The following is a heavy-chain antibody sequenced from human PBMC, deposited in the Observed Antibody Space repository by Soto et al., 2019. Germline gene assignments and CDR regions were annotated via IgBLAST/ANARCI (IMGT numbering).Heavy chain of an antibody. CDR2: INAGNGNT. Sequence: ASVKVSCKASGYTFTSYAIHWVRQAPGQRLEWMGWINAGNGNTKYSQKFQGRVTITRDTSASTAYMGLSSLRSEDTTVYYCARELAITIFGVAPMGAFDIWGQGTMVTVSS. CDR3: ARELAITIFGVAPMGAFDI. V-gene: IGHV1-3*01. CDR1: GYTFTSYA. J-gene: IGHJ3*02. D-gene: IGHD3-3*01.